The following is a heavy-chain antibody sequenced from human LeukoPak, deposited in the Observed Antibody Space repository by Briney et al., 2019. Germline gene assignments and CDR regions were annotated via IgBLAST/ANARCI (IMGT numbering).Heavy chain of an antibody. CDR3: ARGRGMGAVWCDY. CDR2: IKQDGSEK. Sequence: GGSLRLSCAASGFTFSSYWMSWVRQAPGKGLEWVANIKQDGSEKYYVDSVKGRFTISRDNAKNSLYLQMNSLRAEDTAVYYCARGRGMGAVWCDYWGQGTLVTVSS. V-gene: IGHV3-7*01. J-gene: IGHJ4*02. CDR1: GFTFSSYW. D-gene: IGHD1-26*01.